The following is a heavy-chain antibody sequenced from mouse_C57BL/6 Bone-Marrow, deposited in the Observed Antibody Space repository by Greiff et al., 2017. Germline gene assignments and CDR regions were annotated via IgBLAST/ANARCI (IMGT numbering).Heavy chain of an antibody. D-gene: IGHD2-5*01. V-gene: IGHV7-3*01. CDR3: ARREAYYSNYYFDY. CDR1: GFTFTDYY. Sequence: EVKLMESGGGLVQPGGSLSLSCAASGFTFTDYYMSWVRQPPGKALEWLGFIRNKANGYTTEYSASVKGRFTISRDNSQSILYLQMNALRAEDSATYYCARREAYYSNYYFDYWGQGTTLTVSS. CDR2: IRNKANGYTT. J-gene: IGHJ2*01.